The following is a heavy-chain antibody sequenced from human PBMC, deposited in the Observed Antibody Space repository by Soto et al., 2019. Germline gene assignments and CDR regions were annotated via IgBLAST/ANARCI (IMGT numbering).Heavy chain of an antibody. D-gene: IGHD2-21*02. V-gene: IGHV3-21*01. Sequence: EVQLVESGGGLVKPGGSLRLSCAASGFTFSSYSMNWVRQAPGKGLEWVSSISSSSSYIYYADSVKGRFTISRDNGKNSLYLQMKSLRAEDTAVYYCARAELAYCGGDCYLLDAFDIWGQGTMVTVSS. CDR1: GFTFSSYS. CDR2: ISSSSSYI. J-gene: IGHJ3*02. CDR3: ARAELAYCGGDCYLLDAFDI.